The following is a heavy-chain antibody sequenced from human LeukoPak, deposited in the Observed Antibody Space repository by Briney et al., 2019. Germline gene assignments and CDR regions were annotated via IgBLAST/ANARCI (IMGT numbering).Heavy chain of an antibody. J-gene: IGHJ6*02. D-gene: IGHD3-10*01. CDR3: ARVVDHYDGSGSYPLYYYYYGMDV. CDR2: INHSGST. CDR1: GGSFSGYY. Sequence: KPSETLSLTCAVYGGSFSGYYWSWLRQPPGKGLEWLGEINHSGSTNYNPSLKSRVTISVDTSKNQFSLKLSSVTAADTAVYYCARVVDHYDGSGSYPLYYYYYGMDVWGQGTTVTVSS. V-gene: IGHV4-34*01.